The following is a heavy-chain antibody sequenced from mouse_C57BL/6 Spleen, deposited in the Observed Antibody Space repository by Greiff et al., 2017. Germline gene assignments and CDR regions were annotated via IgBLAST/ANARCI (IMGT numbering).Heavy chain of an antibody. V-gene: IGHV1-19*01. D-gene: IGHD2-4*01. CDR2: INPYNGGT. CDR1: GYTFTDYY. CDR3: AIYYDYDGYAMDY. J-gene: IGHJ4*01. Sequence: EVQLQQSGPVLVKPGASVKMSCKASGYTFTDYYMNWVKQSPGKSLEWIGVINPYNGGTSYNQKFKGKATLTVDKSSSTAYMELNSLTSEDSEVDYCAIYYDYDGYAMDYWGQGTSVTVSS.